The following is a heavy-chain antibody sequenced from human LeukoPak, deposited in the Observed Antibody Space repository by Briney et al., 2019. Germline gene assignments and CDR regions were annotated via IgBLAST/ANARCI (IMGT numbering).Heavy chain of an antibody. V-gene: IGHV3-49*04. CDR2: IRSKAYGGTT. D-gene: IGHD5-18*01. CDR3: TREIRGYSYGLDYYYYMDV. J-gene: IGHJ6*03. CDR1: GFTFSSYG. Sequence: GGSLRLSCAASGFTFSSYGMHWVRQAPGKGLEWVGFIRSKAYGGTTEYAASVKGRFTISRDDSKSIAYLQMNSLKTEDTAVYYCTREIRGYSYGLDYYYYMDVWGKGTTVTVSS.